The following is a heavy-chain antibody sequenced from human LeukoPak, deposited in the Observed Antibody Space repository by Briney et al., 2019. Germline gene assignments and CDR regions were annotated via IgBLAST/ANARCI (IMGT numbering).Heavy chain of an antibody. CDR1: GFTISRSS. J-gene: IGHJ4*02. CDR2: ISSNGGNT. CDR3: ARVGDRSGNGYSH. Sequence: GGSLRLSCAASGFTISRSSMHWVRQAPGKGLEYVSAISSNGGNTYYANSVKGRFTISRDISKNTLYLQMGSLRVEDMAVYYCARVGDRSGNGYSHWGQGTLATVSS. V-gene: IGHV3-64*01. D-gene: IGHD3-22*01.